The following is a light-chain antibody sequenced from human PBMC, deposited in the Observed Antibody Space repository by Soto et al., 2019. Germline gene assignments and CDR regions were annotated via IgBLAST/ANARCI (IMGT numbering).Light chain of an antibody. V-gene: IGLV2-14*01. CDR2: EVS. J-gene: IGLJ1*01. CDR3: SSFTNTITRYA. Sequence: QSALTQPASVSGSPGQSITIPCTGTSSDVGGYNYVSWFQHHPGKAPKLMIYEVSYRPSGVSNRFSGSKSGDTASLTISGLQAEDEADYYCSSFTNTITRYAFGTGTKVTVL. CDR1: SSDVGGYNY.